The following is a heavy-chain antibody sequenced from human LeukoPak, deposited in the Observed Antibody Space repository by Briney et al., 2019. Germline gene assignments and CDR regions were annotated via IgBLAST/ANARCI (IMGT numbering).Heavy chain of an antibody. CDR3: ERGGSSSWSQTYYLDY. J-gene: IGHJ4*02. D-gene: IGHD6-13*01. CDR2: VYYRGST. CDR1: GFTFSAYA. V-gene: IGHV4-59*01. Sequence: SGFTFSAYAMAWSPQPPGKGLELIGYVYYRGSTNYNPSLNSRVTISVASSKNQFSLKLSSVTAADTAVYCCERGGSSSWSQTYYLDYWGQEPLVSGSS.